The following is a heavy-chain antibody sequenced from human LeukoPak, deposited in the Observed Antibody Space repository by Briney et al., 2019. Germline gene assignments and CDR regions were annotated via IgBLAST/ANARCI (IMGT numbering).Heavy chain of an antibody. V-gene: IGHV4-38-2*02. J-gene: IGHJ4*02. CDR3: ARVGYYYDSSGYYYFDY. Sequence: SETLSLTCTVSGYSISSGYYWGWIRQPPGKGLEWIGSIYHSGSTYYNSSLKSRVTISVDTSKNQFSLKLSSVTAADTAVYYCARVGYYYDSSGYYYFDYWGQGTLVTVSS. CDR2: IYHSGST. D-gene: IGHD3-22*01. CDR1: GYSISSGYY.